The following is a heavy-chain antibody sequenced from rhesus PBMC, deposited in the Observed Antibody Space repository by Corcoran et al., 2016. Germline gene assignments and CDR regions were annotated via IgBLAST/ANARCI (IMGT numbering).Heavy chain of an antibody. CDR2: IYGNSAST. CDR1: GGSLTGYYY. CDR3: ARETTWGRFDV. D-gene: IGHD1-44*01. Sequence: QVKLQPWGEGLVKPSPTLSLPCAVYGGSLTGYYYSTWIRHPPGKGLEWIGYIYGNSASTNYNPSLKNRVTISKDTSKNQFSLKLSSVTAADTAVYYCARETTWGRFDVWGPGVLVTVSS. J-gene: IGHJ5-1*01. V-gene: IGHV4-73*01.